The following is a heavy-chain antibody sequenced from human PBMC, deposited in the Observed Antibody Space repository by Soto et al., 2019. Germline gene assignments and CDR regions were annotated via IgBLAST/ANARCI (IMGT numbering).Heavy chain of an antibody. J-gene: IGHJ4*02. CDR3: AKDRFFVPGYHFAV. D-gene: IGHD5-12*01. V-gene: IGHV3-23*01. CDR2: ISGSGGST. CDR1: GFTFNDYG. Sequence: GGSLRLSCAVSGFTFNDYGMSWVRQAPGKGLEWVSGISGSGGSTNYADSVKGRFTISRDNSKNTLFLQMNSLRAEDTAVYYCAKDRFFVPGYHFAVWGQGTLVTVPS.